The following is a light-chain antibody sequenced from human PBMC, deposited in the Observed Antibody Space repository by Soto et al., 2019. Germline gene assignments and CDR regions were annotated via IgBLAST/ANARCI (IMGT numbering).Light chain of an antibody. CDR3: QQYYNWPPYT. CDR1: QSVSRH. J-gene: IGKJ2*01. V-gene: IGKV3-15*01. CDR2: DVS. Sequence: DIVMTQSPATLSVSPGARVTLSCRASQSVSRHLAWYQQKPGQAPRLLIYDVSTRATGIPARFSGSGSGTDFTLTISSLQSEDVAVYHCQQYYNWPPYTFGQGTKLEIK.